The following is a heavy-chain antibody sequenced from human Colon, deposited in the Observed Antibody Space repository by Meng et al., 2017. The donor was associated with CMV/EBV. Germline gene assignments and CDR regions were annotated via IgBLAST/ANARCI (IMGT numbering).Heavy chain of an antibody. CDR3: ARQHAGVAQWTYDI. D-gene: IGHD3-3*01. V-gene: IGHV4-39*01. Sequence: SETLSLTCTVSGVSMTTSSYYWGWIRQPPGKGLEWIGTIHYSGTTFYNPSLKSRVTLFVHTSSNQYSLKLTSVTAADTAVYWCARQHAGVAQWTYDIWGQGTVVTVSS. J-gene: IGHJ3*02. CDR2: IHYSGTT. CDR1: GVSMTTSSYY.